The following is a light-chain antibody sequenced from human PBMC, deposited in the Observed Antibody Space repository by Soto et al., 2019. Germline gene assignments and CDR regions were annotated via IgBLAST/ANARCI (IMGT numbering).Light chain of an antibody. Sequence: DIQMTPSPSSLSASVVDRVTITFRASQGIRNDLGWYQQKTGKAPKGXIYAASSLQSGVPSRFSGSGYGTEFNLTISSLQTEDFATYYCLQHNSYPITFGQGTRLEIK. J-gene: IGKJ5*01. CDR2: AAS. CDR3: LQHNSYPIT. CDR1: QGIRND. V-gene: IGKV1-17*01.